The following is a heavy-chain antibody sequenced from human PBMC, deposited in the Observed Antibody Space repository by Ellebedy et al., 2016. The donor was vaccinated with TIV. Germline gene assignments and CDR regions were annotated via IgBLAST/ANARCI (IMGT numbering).Heavy chain of an antibody. CDR2: IKEDGSEK. CDR1: GFTFSSYW. D-gene: IGHD3-10*01. J-gene: IGHJ5*02. V-gene: IGHV3-7*01. CDR3: ARVLWGSGAVNWFDP. Sequence: GESLKISCAASGFTFSSYWMSWVRQAPGKGLEWVANIKEDGSEKYYVDSVKGRFTISRDNAKNSLYLQMNSLRAEDTAVYYCARVLWGSGAVNWFDPWGQGTLVTVSS.